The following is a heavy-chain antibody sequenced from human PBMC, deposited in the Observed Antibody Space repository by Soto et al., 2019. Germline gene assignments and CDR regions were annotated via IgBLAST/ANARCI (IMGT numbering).Heavy chain of an antibody. D-gene: IGHD3-22*01. CDR1: GFTFSSYG. Sequence: QVQLVESGGGVVQPGRSLRLSCAASGFTFSSYGMHWVRQAPGKGLEWVAVISYDGSNKYYADSVKGRFTISRDNSKNTLYLQMDSLRAEDVAFSYCSHTAHSAGYLLVYWGQGTLVTVSS. J-gene: IGHJ4*02. CDR2: ISYDGSNK. V-gene: IGHV3-30*03. CDR3: SHTAHSAGYLLVY.